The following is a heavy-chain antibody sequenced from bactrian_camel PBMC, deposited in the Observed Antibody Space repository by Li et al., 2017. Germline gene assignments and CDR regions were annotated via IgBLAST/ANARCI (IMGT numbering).Heavy chain of an antibody. CDR2: IYADDIT. J-gene: IGHJ4*01. CDR1: TPHRGGRYC. CDR3: AVDRADTGRWFKCAGGQSFTSRAE. V-gene: IGHV3S55*01. D-gene: IGHD2*01. Sequence: HVQLVESGGGLVQPGGSHRLSCVHSTPHRGGRYCMGWFRQAVGKEREIVAAIYADDITYYHDSVKGRFTISRDSAKNTLNLQMNNLKPEDTATYYCAVDRADTGRWFKCAGGQSFTSRAEWGQGTQVTVS.